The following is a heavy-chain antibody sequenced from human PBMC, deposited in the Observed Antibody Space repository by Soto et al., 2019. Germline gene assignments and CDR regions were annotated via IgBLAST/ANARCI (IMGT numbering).Heavy chain of an antibody. CDR2: IIPIFGTA. Sequence: QVQLVQSGAEGKKPGSSVKVSCKASGGTFSSYAISWGRQAPGQGLEWVGGIIPIFGTANYAQKFQGRVTITADESTSTAYMELSSLRSEDTAVYYCARGNCSGGSCYSRNWFDPWGQGTLVTVSS. D-gene: IGHD2-15*01. J-gene: IGHJ5*02. V-gene: IGHV1-69*12. CDR3: ARGNCSGGSCYSRNWFDP. CDR1: GGTFSSYA.